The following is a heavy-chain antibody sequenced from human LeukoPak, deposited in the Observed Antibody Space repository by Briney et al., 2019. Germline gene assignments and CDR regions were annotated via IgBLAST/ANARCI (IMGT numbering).Heavy chain of an antibody. Sequence: GGSLRLSCAASGFTFDDYAMHWVRQAPGKGLEWVSGISWNSGSIGYADSVKGRFTISRDNAKNSLYLQMNSLRAEDTAVYYCAREYYWGQGTLVTVSS. CDR2: ISWNSGSI. CDR1: GFTFDDYA. J-gene: IGHJ4*02. V-gene: IGHV3-9*01. CDR3: AREYY.